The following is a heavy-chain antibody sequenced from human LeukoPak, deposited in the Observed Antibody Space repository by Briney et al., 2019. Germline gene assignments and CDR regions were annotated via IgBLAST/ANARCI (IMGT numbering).Heavy chain of an antibody. D-gene: IGHD6-19*01. V-gene: IGHV4-59*08. J-gene: IGHJ4*02. CDR1: GGSISSYY. Sequence: SETLSLTCTVSGGSISSYYWSWIRQPPGKGLEWIGYIYYSGSTNYNPSLKSRVTISVDTSKNQFSLKLSSVTAADTAVYYCARHLGGFGSGGYYFDYWGQGTLVTVSS. CDR2: IYYSGST. CDR3: ARHLGGFGSGGYYFDY.